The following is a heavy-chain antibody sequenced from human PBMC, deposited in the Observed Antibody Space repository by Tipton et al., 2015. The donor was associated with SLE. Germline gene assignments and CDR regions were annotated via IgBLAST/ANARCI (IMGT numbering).Heavy chain of an antibody. CDR2: IYHSGST. CDR3: ARGDQGTGTTE. J-gene: IGHJ4*02. D-gene: IGHD1-1*01. V-gene: IGHV4-38-2*01. CDR1: GYSISSGYY. Sequence: LRLSCAVSGYSISSGYYWGWIRQPPGKGLEWIGSIYHSGSTYYNPSLKSRVTISVDTSKNQFSLKLSSVTAADTAVYYCARGDQGTGTTEWGQGTLVTVSS.